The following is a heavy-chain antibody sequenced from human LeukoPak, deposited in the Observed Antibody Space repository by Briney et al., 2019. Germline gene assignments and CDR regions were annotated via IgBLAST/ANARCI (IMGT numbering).Heavy chain of an antibody. D-gene: IGHD3-3*01. CDR2: ISGSGSST. Sequence: GGSLRLSCAASGFTFSTYAMSWVRQAPGKGLEWVSAISGSGSSTYYADAVKGRFTISRDKSKNTLYLQMNTQRAEDTAVYYCAAHASGNSFWDYRGQGTLVTVSS. V-gene: IGHV3-23*01. CDR1: GFTFSTYA. J-gene: IGHJ4*02. CDR3: AAHASGNSFWDY.